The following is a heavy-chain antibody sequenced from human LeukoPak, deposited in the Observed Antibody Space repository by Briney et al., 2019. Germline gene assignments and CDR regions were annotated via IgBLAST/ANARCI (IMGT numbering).Heavy chain of an antibody. J-gene: IGHJ4*02. CDR3: AKFNSRRWEDYYFDY. D-gene: IGHD1-26*01. CDR2: IYSGGST. Sequence: PGGSLRLSCAASGFTFSDYNMRWIRQAPGKGLEWVSLIYSGGSTYYADSVKGRFTISRDNSKNTLYLQMNSLRAEDTAVYYCAKFNSRRWEDYYFDYWGQGTLVTVSS. V-gene: IGHV3-53*01. CDR1: GFTFSDYN.